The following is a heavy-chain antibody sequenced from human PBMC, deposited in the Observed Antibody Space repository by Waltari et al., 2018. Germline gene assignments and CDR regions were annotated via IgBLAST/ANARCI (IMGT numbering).Heavy chain of an antibody. V-gene: IGHV4-34*01. CDR3: ARFAGQQLEVRDFQH. Sequence: QVQLQQWGAGLLKPSETLSLTCAVYGGSFSGYYWSWIRQPPGKGLEWIGEINHSGSTNYNPALKSRVTISVDTSKNQFSLKLSSVTAADTTVYYCARFAGQQLEVRDFQHWGQGTLVTVSS. D-gene: IGHD6-13*01. CDR2: INHSGST. J-gene: IGHJ1*01. CDR1: GGSFSGYY.